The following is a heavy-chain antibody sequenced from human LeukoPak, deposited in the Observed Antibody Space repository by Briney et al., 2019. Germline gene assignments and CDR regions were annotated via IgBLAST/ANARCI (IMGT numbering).Heavy chain of an antibody. D-gene: IGHD1-26*01. CDR1: GFTFSDFW. V-gene: IGHV3-7*01. CDR2: IKKDGTDK. Sequence: GGSLRLSCAASGFTFSDFWMSWVRQTPGKGLEWVANIKKDGTDKAYVTSVKGRFTISRDNAKNSLYLQMNSLSAEDTAVYYCARDKMVGPTYFDYWGQGTLVTASS. CDR3: ARDKMVGPTYFDY. J-gene: IGHJ4*02.